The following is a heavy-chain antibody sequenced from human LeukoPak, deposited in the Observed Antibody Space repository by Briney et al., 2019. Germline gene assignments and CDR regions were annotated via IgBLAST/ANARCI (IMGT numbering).Heavy chain of an antibody. CDR2: IKEDGTRD. CDR1: GFTFRSAW. D-gene: IGHD5-18*01. Sequence: PGGSPRLSCAASGFTFRSAWMSWLRQAPGKGLEWVANIKEDGTRDYYVDSVKGRFTISRDNAKNSLYLQMNYLRDEDTAVYYCAQDSDGYSNWGQGTLVTVSS. J-gene: IGHJ4*02. V-gene: IGHV3-7*01. CDR3: AQDSDGYSN.